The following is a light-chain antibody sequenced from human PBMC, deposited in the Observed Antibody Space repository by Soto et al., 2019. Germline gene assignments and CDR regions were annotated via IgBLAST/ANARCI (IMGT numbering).Light chain of an antibody. V-gene: IGKV3-20*01. Sequence: EVVLTQSPATLSLSPWETATLSCRASRSVDSHLAWYQHKPGQAPRLLIYGASSRATGIPDRFSGSGSGTDFTLTISRLEPEDFAVYYCQQYGSSPRTFGQGTKVDIK. CDR3: QQYGSSPRT. J-gene: IGKJ1*01. CDR2: GAS. CDR1: RSVDSH.